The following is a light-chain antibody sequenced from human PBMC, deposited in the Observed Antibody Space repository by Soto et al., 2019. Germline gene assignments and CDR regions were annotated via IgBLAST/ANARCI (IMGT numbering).Light chain of an antibody. J-gene: IGKJ5*01. CDR1: QSVSSSY. V-gene: IGKV3-20*01. CDR3: QQYTGPPTT. CDR2: GAS. Sequence: IVLTQSPGTLSLSPLEIAGPSCMASQSVSSSYLAWYQQKPGQAPRLLIHGASSRATGIPDRFSGSGSGTDFTLTITRLEPEDSAVYFCQQYTGPPTTFGQGTRLEIK.